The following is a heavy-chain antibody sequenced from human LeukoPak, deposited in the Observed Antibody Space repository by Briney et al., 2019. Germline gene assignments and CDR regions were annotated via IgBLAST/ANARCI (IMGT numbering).Heavy chain of an antibody. J-gene: IGHJ6*02. D-gene: IGHD6-13*01. CDR3: ASGRQQLAHYGMDV. V-gene: IGHV4-59*11. CDR2: IYYSGST. CDR1: GGSISSHY. Sequence: PSETLSLTCTVSGGSISSHYWSWIRQPPGKGLEWIGYIYYSGSTNYNPSLMSRVTISVDTSKNQFSLKLSSVTAADTAVYYCASGRQQLAHYGMDVWGQGTTVTVSS.